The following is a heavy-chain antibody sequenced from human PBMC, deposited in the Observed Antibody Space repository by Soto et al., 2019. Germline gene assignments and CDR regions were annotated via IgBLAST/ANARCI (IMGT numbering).Heavy chain of an antibody. D-gene: IGHD2-15*01. CDR1: GGSFSTYG. J-gene: IGHJ6*02. V-gene: IGHV1-69*13. Sequence: SVKVSCKASGGSFSTYGINWVRLAPGQGLEWMGGIIPKFGTTNYAQKFQGRVTITADESTNTAYMELSSLRSEDTAVYYCARHPGCRGYYHGMDVWGHGTTVTVSS. CDR2: IIPKFGTT. CDR3: ARHPGCRGYYHGMDV.